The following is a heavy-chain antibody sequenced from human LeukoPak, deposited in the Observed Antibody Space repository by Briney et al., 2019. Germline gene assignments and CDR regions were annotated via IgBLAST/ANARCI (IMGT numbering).Heavy chain of an antibody. CDR2: IYPGDSDT. J-gene: IGHJ4*02. D-gene: IGHD4/OR15-4a*01. Sequence: GESLQISCQGSGYSFTSYWIGWVRQMPGKGLEYMGIIYPGDSDTRYSPSFQGQVTISADKSINTAYLQWTSLKASDTAIYYCARRDGAFDYWGQGTLVTVSS. V-gene: IGHV5-51*01. CDR3: ARRDGAFDY. CDR1: GYSFTSYW.